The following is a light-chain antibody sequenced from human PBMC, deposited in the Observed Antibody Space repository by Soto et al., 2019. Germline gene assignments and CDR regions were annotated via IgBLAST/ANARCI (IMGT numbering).Light chain of an antibody. CDR3: QQTFSRGLS. V-gene: IGKV1-39*01. CDR1: QSISTY. J-gene: IGKJ4*01. CDR2: ATS. Sequence: DIQMTQSPSSLSASVGDRVAITCRASQSISTYLNWLQQKPGKAPEVLILATSTLQSGVPSRFSGSGSGTEFTLTISSLQPEDVATYYCQQTFSRGLSFGGGTKVEI.